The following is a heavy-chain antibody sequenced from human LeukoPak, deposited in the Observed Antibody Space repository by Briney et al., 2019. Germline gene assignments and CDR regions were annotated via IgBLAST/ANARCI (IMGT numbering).Heavy chain of an antibody. Sequence: GGSLRLSCAASGFTFSSYAMHWVRQAPGKGLEWGAVISYDGSNKYYADSVKGRFTIPRDNSKNTLYLQMNSLRAEDTAVYYCARDRQQLVRGYFDYWGQGTLVTVSS. D-gene: IGHD6-13*01. CDR1: GFTFSSYA. V-gene: IGHV3-30-3*01. CDR3: ARDRQQLVRGYFDY. CDR2: ISYDGSNK. J-gene: IGHJ4*02.